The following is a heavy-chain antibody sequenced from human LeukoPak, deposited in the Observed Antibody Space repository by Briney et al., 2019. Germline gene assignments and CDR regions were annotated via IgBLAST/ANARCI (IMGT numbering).Heavy chain of an antibody. CDR2: ISGSGGST. J-gene: IGHJ4*02. CDR1: GFTFSSYA. Sequence: PGGSLRLSCAASGFTFSSYAMSWVRQAPGKGLEWVSAISGSGGSTYYADSVKGRFTISRDNSKNTLYLQMNSLRAEDTAVYYCAFRSPLYSNSFYYFDYWGQGTLVTVSS. CDR3: AFRSPLYSNSFYYFDY. D-gene: IGHD4-11*01. V-gene: IGHV3-23*01.